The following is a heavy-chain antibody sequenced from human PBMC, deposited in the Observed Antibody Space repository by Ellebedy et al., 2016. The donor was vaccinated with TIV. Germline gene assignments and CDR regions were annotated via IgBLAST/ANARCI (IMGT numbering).Heavy chain of an antibody. D-gene: IGHD6-19*01. CDR3: ARVAVMGWVDY. CDR2: INPSGGST. CDR1: GGTFSSYA. Sequence: ASVKVSXKASGGTFSSYAISWVRQAPGQGLEWMGIINPSGGSTSYAQKFQGRVTMTRDTSTSTVYMELSSLRSEDTAVYYCARVAVMGWVDYWGQGTLVTVSS. V-gene: IGHV1-46*01. J-gene: IGHJ4*02.